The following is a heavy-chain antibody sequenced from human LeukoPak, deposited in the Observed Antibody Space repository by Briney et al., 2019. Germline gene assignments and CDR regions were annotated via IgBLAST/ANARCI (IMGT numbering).Heavy chain of an antibody. CDR1: GGSISSGGYY. J-gene: IGHJ4*02. V-gene: IGHV4-30-2*01. D-gene: IGHD1-1*01. CDR2: IYHSGST. Sequence: PSQTLSLTCTVSGGSISSGGYYWSWIRQPPGKGLGWIGYIYHSGSTYYNPSLKSRVTISVDRSKNQFSLKLSSVTAADTAVYYCARETGTHRIWGQGTLVTVSS. CDR3: ARETGTHRI.